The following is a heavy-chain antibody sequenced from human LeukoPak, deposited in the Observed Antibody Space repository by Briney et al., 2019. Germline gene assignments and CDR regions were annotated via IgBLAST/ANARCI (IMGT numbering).Heavy chain of an antibody. V-gene: IGHV1-2*06. CDR3: ARDSSSWYGSVYYYGMDV. Sequence: ASVKVSCKASGYTFTGYYMHWVRQAPGQGLEWMGRINPNSGGTNYAQKFQGRVTMTRGTSISTAYMELSRLRSDDTAVYYCARDSSSWYGSVYYYGMDVWGQGTTVTVSS. CDR1: GYTFTGYY. CDR2: INPNSGGT. D-gene: IGHD6-13*01. J-gene: IGHJ6*02.